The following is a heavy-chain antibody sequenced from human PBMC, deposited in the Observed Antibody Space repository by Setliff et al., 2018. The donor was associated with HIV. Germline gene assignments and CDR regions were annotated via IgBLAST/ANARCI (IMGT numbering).Heavy chain of an antibody. CDR1: GFSFGDFA. CDR3: TRDSGTGSGSPLWYFAR. J-gene: IGHJ2*01. CDR2: IRTKAHGGTT. D-gene: IGHD3-3*01. V-gene: IGHV3-49*04. Sequence: PGGSLRLSCTASGFSFGDFALNWVRQAPGKGLEWIGFIRTKAHGGTTEYAASVRGRFTISRDDSESSAYRQMNSLNTEDTAMYYCTRDSGTGSGSPLWYFARWGRGTLVTVAS.